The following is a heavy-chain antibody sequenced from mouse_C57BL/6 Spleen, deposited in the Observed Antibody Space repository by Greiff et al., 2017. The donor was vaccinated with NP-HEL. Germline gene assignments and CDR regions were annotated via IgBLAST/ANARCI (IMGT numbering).Heavy chain of an antibody. CDR1: GYTFTSYW. CDR3: ARPKTTVVDYWYFDV. J-gene: IGHJ1*03. Sequence: QVQLQQPGAELVRPGTSVKLSCKASGYTFTSYWMHWVKQRPGQGLEWIGVIDPSDSYTNYNQKFKGKATLTVDTSSSTAYMQLSSLTSEDSAVYYCARPKTTVVDYWYFDVWGTGTTVTVSS. CDR2: IDPSDSYT. D-gene: IGHD1-1*01. V-gene: IGHV1-59*01.